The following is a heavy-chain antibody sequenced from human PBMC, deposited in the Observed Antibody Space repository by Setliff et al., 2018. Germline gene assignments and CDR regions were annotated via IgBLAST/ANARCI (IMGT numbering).Heavy chain of an antibody. D-gene: IGHD3-16*01. CDR2: ISSYNGNT. CDR1: GYSFSNYG. Sequence: ASVKVSCKASGYSFSNYGITWVRQVPGQGLEWMGWISSYNGNTDYAQNFQGRVTLTTDTSTSTAYMELRSLRSDGTAVYYCARGGSSLLDYWGQGTLVTVSS. V-gene: IGHV1-18*01. J-gene: IGHJ4*02. CDR3: ARGGSSLLDY.